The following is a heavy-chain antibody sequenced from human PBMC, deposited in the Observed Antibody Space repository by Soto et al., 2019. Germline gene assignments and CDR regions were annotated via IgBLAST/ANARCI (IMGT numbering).Heavy chain of an antibody. D-gene: IGHD3-16*01. CDR2: INTGNGNT. CDR3: AREEGGDMGDYFDY. CDR1: GYTFTSYT. V-gene: IGHV1-3*04. Sequence: ASVKVSCKASGYTFTSYTIQWVRQAPGQRLEWMGWINTGNGNTRYSQTFQGRVTLTRDTSANTAYMELGSLRSEDTAVYYCAREEGGDMGDYFDYWGQGTLVTVSS. J-gene: IGHJ4*02.